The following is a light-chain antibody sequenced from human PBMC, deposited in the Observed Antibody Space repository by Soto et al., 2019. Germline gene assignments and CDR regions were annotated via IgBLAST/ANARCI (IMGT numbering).Light chain of an antibody. CDR1: QGSTNR. V-gene: IGKV1D-12*01. CDR3: QQANSFPIT. J-gene: IGKJ5*01. CDR2: EAS. Sequence: DIRMTQSASSVSASVGDRVTITCRASQGSTNRLAWYQQKPGKAPKLRIYEASSLQSGVPSRISGSGSGTDVTLTISSLQPEDFATYYCQQANSFPITFGQGTRLEI.